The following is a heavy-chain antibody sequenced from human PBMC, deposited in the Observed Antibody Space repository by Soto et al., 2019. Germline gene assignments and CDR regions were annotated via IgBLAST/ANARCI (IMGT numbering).Heavy chain of an antibody. CDR1: GYTFNSYG. CDR3: ARDPGYDYIWGSYRGYYFDY. V-gene: IGHV1-18*03. Sequence: QVQLVQSGAEVKKPGASVKVSYKASGYTFNSYGISWVRQAPGQGLEWMGWISAYNGNTNYAQKFQGRVTMTTDTSTSTAYMELRSLRSDDMAVYYCARDPGYDYIWGSYRGYYFDYWGQGTVVTVSS. J-gene: IGHJ4*02. D-gene: IGHD3-16*02. CDR2: ISAYNGNT.